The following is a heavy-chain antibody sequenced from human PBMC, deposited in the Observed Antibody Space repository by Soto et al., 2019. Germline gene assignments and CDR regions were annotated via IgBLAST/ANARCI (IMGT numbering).Heavy chain of an antibody. CDR3: ARDQFGAPDY. J-gene: IGHJ4*02. CDR1: GGSISSGGYY. V-gene: IGHV4-31*03. CDR2: IYYSGST. D-gene: IGHD3-10*01. Sequence: QVQLQESGPGLVKPSQTLSLTCTVSGGSISSGGYYWSWIRQHSGKGLEWIGYIYYSGSTYYNPSLKSRVTISVNTSKNQCSLKLSSVTAVDTAAYYCARDQFGAPDYWGQGTLVTVSS.